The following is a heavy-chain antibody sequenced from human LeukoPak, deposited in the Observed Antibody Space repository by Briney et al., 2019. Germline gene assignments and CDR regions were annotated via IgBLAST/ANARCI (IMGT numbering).Heavy chain of an antibody. Sequence: GGSLRLSCAASGFTFSSYWMSWVRQAPGKGLEWVANIKQDGSEKYYVDSVKGRFTISRDNAKNSLYLQMNSLRAEDTAVYYCARGTPLRRVRDHTLYYFDYWGQGTLVTVSS. J-gene: IGHJ4*02. CDR2: IKQDGSEK. CDR3: ARGTPLRRVRDHTLYYFDY. D-gene: IGHD1-14*01. V-gene: IGHV3-7*01. CDR1: GFTFSSYW.